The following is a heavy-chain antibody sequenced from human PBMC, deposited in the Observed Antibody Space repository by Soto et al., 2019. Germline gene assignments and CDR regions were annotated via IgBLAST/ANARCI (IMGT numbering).Heavy chain of an antibody. CDR2: IKPNSGGT. J-gene: IGHJ5*02. CDR1: GYSFSGYY. CDR3: ARTRGVIPRVTYNWFDP. Sequence: ASVKVSCKASGYSFSGYYMNWVRQAPGQGLEWMGWIKPNSGGTDYAQKFQGRVTMTRDTSISTAYMELRGLRYDDTAVYYCARTRGVIPRVTYNWFDPRGQGTLVTVSS. V-gene: IGHV1-2*02. D-gene: IGHD3-10*01.